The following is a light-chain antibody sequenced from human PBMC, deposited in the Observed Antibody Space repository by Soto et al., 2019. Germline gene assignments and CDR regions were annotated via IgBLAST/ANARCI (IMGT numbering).Light chain of an antibody. J-gene: IGKJ1*01. V-gene: IGKV1-17*01. Sequence: DIQMTQSPSSLSASVVDRVTISFRASQSISNYLNWYQQRPGKAPKLLIYGTSNLQTGVPSRFSGSGYGTDFTLTISSLQPEDFATYYCLQHETYPRTFGQGTKVDIK. CDR1: QSISNY. CDR3: LQHETYPRT. CDR2: GTS.